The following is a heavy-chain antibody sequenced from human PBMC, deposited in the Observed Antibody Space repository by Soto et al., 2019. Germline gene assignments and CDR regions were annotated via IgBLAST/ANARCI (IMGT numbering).Heavy chain of an antibody. Sequence: GGSLRLSCAASGRTFSLNDMHWVRQAPGKGLEWVASISYDGANKHYADSVKGRFTISRDNSRNTMSLQMDSLKTDDTAVDYCARDRYAAAVATYVDYCGQGALVTVSS. CDR3: ARDRYAAAVATYVDY. CDR2: ISYDGANK. D-gene: IGHD2-2*01. CDR1: GRTFSLND. V-gene: IGHV3-30*14. J-gene: IGHJ4*02.